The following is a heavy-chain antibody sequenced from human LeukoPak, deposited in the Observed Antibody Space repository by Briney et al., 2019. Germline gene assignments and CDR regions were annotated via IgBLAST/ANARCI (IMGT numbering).Heavy chain of an antibody. CDR2: ISGSGGST. CDR3: AKLGYDLVLGGYFDY. J-gene: IGHJ4*02. D-gene: IGHD2-15*01. Sequence: QTGGSLRLSCAASGFTFSSYGMSWVRQAPGKGLEWVSAISGSGGSTYYADSVRGRFTISRDNSKNTLYLQMNSLRAEDTAVYYCAKLGYDLVLGGYFDYWGQGTLVTVSS. V-gene: IGHV3-23*01. CDR1: GFTFSSYG.